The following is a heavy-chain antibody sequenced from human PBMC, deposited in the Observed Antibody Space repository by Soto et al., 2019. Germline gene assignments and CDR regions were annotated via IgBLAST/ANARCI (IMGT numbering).Heavy chain of an antibody. J-gene: IGHJ5*02. D-gene: IGHD6-6*01. V-gene: IGHV1-69*13. CDR1: GGTFSSYA. Sequence: GASVKVSCKASGGTFSSYAISWVRQAPGQGLEWMGGIIPIFGTANYAQKFQGRVTITADESTSTAYMELSSLRSEDTALYYCARELAARPEGYNWFDPWGQGSLVTVSS. CDR2: IIPIFGTA. CDR3: ARELAARPEGYNWFDP.